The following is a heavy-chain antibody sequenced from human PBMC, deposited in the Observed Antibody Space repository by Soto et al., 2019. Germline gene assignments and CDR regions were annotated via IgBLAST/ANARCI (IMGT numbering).Heavy chain of an antibody. CDR3: AKPQGVVVPDYYYYGMDV. J-gene: IGHJ6*02. V-gene: IGHV3-23*01. D-gene: IGHD2-2*01. Sequence: GGSLRLSCAASGFTFSSYAMSWVRQAPGKGLEWVSAISGSGGSTYYADSVKGRFTISRDNSKNTLYLQMNSLRAEDTAVYYCAKPQGVVVPDYYYYGMDVWGQGTTVTVS. CDR1: GFTFSSYA. CDR2: ISGSGGST.